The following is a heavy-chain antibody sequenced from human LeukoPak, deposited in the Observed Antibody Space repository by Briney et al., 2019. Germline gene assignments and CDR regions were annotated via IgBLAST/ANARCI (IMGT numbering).Heavy chain of an antibody. CDR3: ARVITIFGVVTRDLDY. V-gene: IGHV1-18*01. Sequence: ASVKVSCKASGYTFTSYGISWVRQALGQGLEWMGWISAYNGNTNYAQKLQGRVTMTTDTSTSTAYMELRSLRSDDTAVYYCARVITIFGVVTRDLDYWGQGTLVTVSS. CDR1: GYTFTSYG. CDR2: ISAYNGNT. J-gene: IGHJ4*02. D-gene: IGHD3-3*01.